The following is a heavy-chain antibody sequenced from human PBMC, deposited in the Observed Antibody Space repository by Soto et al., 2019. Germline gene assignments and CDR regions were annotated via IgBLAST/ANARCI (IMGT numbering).Heavy chain of an antibody. V-gene: IGHV3-64D*06. CDR1: GFTFNSYA. D-gene: IGHD6-19*01. Sequence: GGSLRLSCSASGFTFNSYAMHWVRQAPGKGLEFVSAISSYGADTYYADSVKGRFAISRDNSKNTLYLQMSSLRAEDTALYYCVKEGYMRSDWYGQFDYWGQGALVTV. CDR2: ISSYGADT. CDR3: VKEGYMRSDWYGQFDY. J-gene: IGHJ4*02.